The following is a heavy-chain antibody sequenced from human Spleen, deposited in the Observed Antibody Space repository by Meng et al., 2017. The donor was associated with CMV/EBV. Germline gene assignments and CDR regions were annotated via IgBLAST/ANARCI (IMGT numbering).Heavy chain of an antibody. CDR1: VYTFTSYD. CDR2: ISGYNGNT. V-gene: IGHV1-18*01. J-gene: IGHJ4*02. CDR3: ARDPAGIEDFDY. Sequence: CKASVYTFTSYDISWVRQAPGQGLEWMGWISGYNGNTKYPQKFQGRVTMTTDTSTSTAYMELRSLRSDDTAVYYCARDPAGIEDFDYWGQGTLVTVSS. D-gene: IGHD6-13*01.